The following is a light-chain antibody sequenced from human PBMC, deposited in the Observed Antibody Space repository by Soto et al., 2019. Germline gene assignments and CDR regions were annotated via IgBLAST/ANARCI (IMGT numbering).Light chain of an antibody. CDR3: QQRSNWPLT. CDR2: GTS. Sequence: EIVMTQSPSTLSVSPGGRATLSCRASQSISDTLAWYQQKPGQTPRLLIYGTSNRATGIPARFSASGSGTDFTLTISSLEPEDFADYYCQQRSNWPLTFGGGTKVDIK. J-gene: IGKJ4*01. CDR1: QSISDT. V-gene: IGKV3-11*01.